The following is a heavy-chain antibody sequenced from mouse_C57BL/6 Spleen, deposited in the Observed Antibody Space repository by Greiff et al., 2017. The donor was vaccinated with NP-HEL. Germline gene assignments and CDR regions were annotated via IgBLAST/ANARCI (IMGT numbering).Heavy chain of an antibody. Sequence: EVKLVESGGDLVKPGGSLKLSCAASGFTFSSYGMSWVRQTPDKRLEWVATISSGGSYTYYPDSVKGRFTISRDNAKNTLYLLMSSLKSEDTAMYYCARDYYGSSPAWFAYWGQGTLVTVSA. CDR3: ARDYYGSSPAWFAY. CDR1: GFTFSSYG. J-gene: IGHJ3*01. D-gene: IGHD1-1*01. CDR2: ISSGGSYT. V-gene: IGHV5-6*01.